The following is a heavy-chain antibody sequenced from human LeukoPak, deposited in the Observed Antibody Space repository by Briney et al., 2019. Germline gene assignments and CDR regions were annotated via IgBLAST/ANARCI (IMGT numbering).Heavy chain of an antibody. D-gene: IGHD1-14*01. CDR3: ARMSSPLQYNWFDP. CDR2: INPNNGDS. Sequence: ASVKVSCKASGYTFTGYYVHWVRQAPGQGLEWMGRINPNNGDSNFAQKFQGRVTMTRDTSISTVYMDLSRLRSDDTAVYYCARMSSPLQYNWFDPMGPGNPGHCLL. J-gene: IGHJ5*02. CDR1: GYTFTGYY. V-gene: IGHV1-2*06.